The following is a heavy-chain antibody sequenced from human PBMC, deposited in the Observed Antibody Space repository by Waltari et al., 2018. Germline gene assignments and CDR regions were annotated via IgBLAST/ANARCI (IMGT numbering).Heavy chain of an antibody. CDR2: IRYDGSEK. V-gene: IGHV3-30*02. D-gene: IGHD6-19*01. J-gene: IGHJ4*02. CDR1: GFPFSSYG. Sequence: QVQLVESGGGVVQPGGSLRLSCAASGFPFSSYGMHWVRQAPGKGLEWVAFIRYDGSEKYYVDSVKGRFTISRDNAKNSLYLQMNSLRAEDTAVYYCAREGAVAGDFDYWGQGTLVTVSS. CDR3: AREGAVAGDFDY.